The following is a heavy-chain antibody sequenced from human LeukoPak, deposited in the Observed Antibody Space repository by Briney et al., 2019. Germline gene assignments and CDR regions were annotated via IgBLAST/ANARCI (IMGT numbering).Heavy chain of an antibody. Sequence: SETLSLTCTVSGGSISSYSWSWIRQSAGKGLEWIGRIYTSGSTNYNPSLKSRVTISVDTSKYQFSLKLSSVTAADTAVYYCASEKDDFWSGYYDYWGQGTLVTVSS. CDR2: IYTSGST. V-gene: IGHV4-4*07. CDR3: ASEKDDFWSGYYDY. CDR1: GGSISSYS. J-gene: IGHJ4*02. D-gene: IGHD3-3*01.